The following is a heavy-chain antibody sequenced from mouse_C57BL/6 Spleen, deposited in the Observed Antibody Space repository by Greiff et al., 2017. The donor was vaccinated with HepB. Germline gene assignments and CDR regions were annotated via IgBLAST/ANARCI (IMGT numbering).Heavy chain of an antibody. V-gene: IGHV3-2*02. CDR2: ISYSGST. CDR3: ARTARIKY. Sequence: EVQLQQSGPGLVKPSQSLSLTCTVTGYSITSGYGWNWIRQFPGNKLEWMGYISYSGSTNYNPSLKSRISIARDTSKNQFFLQLNSVTTEDTATYYCARTARIKYWGQGTTLTVSS. CDR1: GYSITSGYG. J-gene: IGHJ2*01. D-gene: IGHD1-2*01.